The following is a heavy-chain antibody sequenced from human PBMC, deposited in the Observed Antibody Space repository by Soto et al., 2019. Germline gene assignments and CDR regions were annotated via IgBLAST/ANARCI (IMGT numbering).Heavy chain of an antibody. CDR1: GFTFSNYA. V-gene: IGHV3-23*01. CDR2: VSGNGGST. Sequence: EVQLLESGGGLVQPGGSLRLSCVASGFTFSNYAMSWVRQAPGKGPEWVSAVSGNGGSTYYADSVKGRFTISRDNSENTVHLQMNNLRAEDTAVYYCGNLYWGQGTLVTVSS. J-gene: IGHJ4*02. CDR3: GNLY.